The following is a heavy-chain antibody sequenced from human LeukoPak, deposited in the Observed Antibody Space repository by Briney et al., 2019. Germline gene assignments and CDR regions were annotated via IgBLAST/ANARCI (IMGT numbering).Heavy chain of an antibody. CDR3: AMQVGIYGDYNNWFDP. Sequence: SETLSLTCTVSGAPLNNYYWNWVRQPPGKELEWIGNVDYSGSTRYNPSLKSRATMSLDSSKNQFSLRLTSVNAADMAVYYCAMQVGIYGDYNNWFDPWGQGARVTVSS. D-gene: IGHD4-17*01. CDR1: GAPLNNYY. J-gene: IGHJ5*02. CDR2: VDYSGST. V-gene: IGHV4-59*08.